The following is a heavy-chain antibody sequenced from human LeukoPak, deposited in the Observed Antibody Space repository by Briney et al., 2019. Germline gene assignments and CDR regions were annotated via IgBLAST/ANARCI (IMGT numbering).Heavy chain of an antibody. CDR2: INWNGGST. V-gene: IGHV3-20*04. J-gene: IGHJ4*02. D-gene: IGHD5-18*01. CDR3: ARGHTAMVRYYFDC. Sequence: AGGSLRLSCAASGFTFDDYGMSWVRQAPGKGLEWVSGINWNGGSTGYADSVKGRFTISRDNAKNSLYLQMNSLRAEDTALYYCARGHTAMVRYYFDCWGQGTLVTVSS. CDR1: GFTFDDYG.